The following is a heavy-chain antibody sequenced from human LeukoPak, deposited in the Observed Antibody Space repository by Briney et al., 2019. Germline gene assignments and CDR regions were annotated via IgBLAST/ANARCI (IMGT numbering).Heavy chain of an antibody. J-gene: IGHJ4*02. CDR2: IRSKANSYAT. D-gene: IGHD1/OR15-1a*01. CDR1: GFTCSGSA. V-gene: IGHV3-73*01. Sequence: GSLKLSCAASGFTCSGSAMHWVRQASGKGLEWVGRIRSKANSYATAYAASVKGRFTISRDDSKNTAYLQMNSLRIEDTAIYYCVKQNNGLDHWGQGTLVTVSS. CDR3: VKQNNGLDH.